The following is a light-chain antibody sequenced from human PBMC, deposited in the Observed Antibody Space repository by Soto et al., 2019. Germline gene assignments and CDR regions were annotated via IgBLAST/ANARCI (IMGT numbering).Light chain of an antibody. CDR2: GAL. CDR3: QQYATSPLT. J-gene: IGKJ4*01. V-gene: IGKV3-20*01. CDR1: QTVSSRF. Sequence: EIVLTQSPGTLSLXXGXXXXXXXXXXQTVSSRFLAWYQQKPGQAPRLLIYGALGRATGIPDRFSGSGSGTDFTLTISRLEPEDFALYYCQQYATSPLTFGGGTKVDIK.